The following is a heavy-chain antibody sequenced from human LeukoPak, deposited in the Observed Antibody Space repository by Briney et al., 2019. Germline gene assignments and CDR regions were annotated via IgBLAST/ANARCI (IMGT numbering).Heavy chain of an antibody. V-gene: IGHV3-21*01. D-gene: IGHD3-3*01. Sequence: GGSLRLSCAASGFTFSSYSMNWVRQAPGKGLEWVSSISSSSSYIYYADSVKGRFTISRDNAKNSLYLQMNSLRAEDTAVYYCAREQLRFLEWLPLTPGYMDVWGKGTTVTVSS. J-gene: IGHJ6*03. CDR2: ISSSSSYI. CDR1: GFTFSSYS. CDR3: AREQLRFLEWLPLTPGYMDV.